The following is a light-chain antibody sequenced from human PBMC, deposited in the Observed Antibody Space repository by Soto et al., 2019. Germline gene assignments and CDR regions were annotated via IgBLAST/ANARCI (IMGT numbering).Light chain of an antibody. CDR3: QQYNTYSRT. J-gene: IGKJ1*01. CDR1: QSISSG. Sequence: DIQMTQSPSTLSASVGDRVTITCRASQSISSGLAWYQQKPGGAPKLLIYKASSLQSGAPSRFSGSGSGTEFTLTISSLQPDDFATYYCQQYNTYSRTFRQGTKVEIK. CDR2: KAS. V-gene: IGKV1-5*03.